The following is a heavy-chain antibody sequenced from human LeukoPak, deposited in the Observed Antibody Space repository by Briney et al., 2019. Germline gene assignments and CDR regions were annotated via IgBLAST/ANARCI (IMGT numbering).Heavy chain of an antibody. V-gene: IGHV3-23*01. CDR2: ISGNGFNT. CDR1: GFTFSTYA. Sequence: GGSLRLSRAASGFTFSTYAMTWVRQAPGKGLEWVSTISGNGFNTYYVDSVKGRFTISRDKSKNTVYLQMNSLRVEDTAVYFCANRGALGSGTYFFGFWGQGTLVTVSS. J-gene: IGHJ4*02. CDR3: ANRGALGSGTYFFGF. D-gene: IGHD3-3*01.